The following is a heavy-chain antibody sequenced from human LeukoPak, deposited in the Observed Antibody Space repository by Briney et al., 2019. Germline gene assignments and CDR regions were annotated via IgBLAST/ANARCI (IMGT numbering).Heavy chain of an antibody. J-gene: IGHJ6*02. Sequence: GGSLRLSCAASGFIFSTYAMHWVRQAPVKGLEWVAIISYDGNKRYYADSVKGRFTISRDNSKNTLYLQMNSLRAGDTAVYYCARDSYGMDVWGQGTTVTVSS. CDR1: GFIFSTYA. V-gene: IGHV3-30-3*01. CDR3: ARDSYGMDV. CDR2: ISYDGNKR.